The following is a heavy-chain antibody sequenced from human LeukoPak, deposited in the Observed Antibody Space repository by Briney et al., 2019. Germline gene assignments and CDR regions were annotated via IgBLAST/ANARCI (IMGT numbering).Heavy chain of an antibody. Sequence: PGGSLRLSCAASGFTFSTYAMNWVRQAPGQGLEWVSGISGSGDNTCYADSVRGRFTISRDKSKSTVYLQMNSLGVEDTAIYYCARGRKLGAPTYFFDYWGQGTLVTVSS. CDR1: GFTFSTYA. J-gene: IGHJ4*02. CDR2: ISGSGDNT. CDR3: ARGRKLGAPTYFFDY. V-gene: IGHV3-23*01. D-gene: IGHD1-26*01.